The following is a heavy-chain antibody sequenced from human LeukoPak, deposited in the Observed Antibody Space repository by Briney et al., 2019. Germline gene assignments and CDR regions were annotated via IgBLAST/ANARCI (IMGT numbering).Heavy chain of an antibody. CDR2: IKSKTDGGTT. D-gene: IGHD2-15*01. J-gene: IGHJ4*02. Sequence: PGGSLRLSCAASGFTFSNAWMSWVRQAPGKGLEWVGRIKSKTDGGTTDYAAPVKGRFTISRDDSKNTLYLQMNSLKTEDTAVYYCTTEERYCSGGSCYWGQGTLVTVSS. V-gene: IGHV3-15*01. CDR1: GFTFSNAW. CDR3: TTEERYCSGGSCY.